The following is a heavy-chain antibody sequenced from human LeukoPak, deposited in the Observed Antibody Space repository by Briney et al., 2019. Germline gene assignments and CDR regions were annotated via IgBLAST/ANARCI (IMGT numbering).Heavy chain of an antibody. CDR3: ASLNYYYDSSGYHY. J-gene: IGHJ4*02. CDR1: GYTFTGYY. CDR2: INPNSGGT. Sequence: GASAKVSCKASGYTFTGYYMHWVRQAPGQGLEWMGWINPNSGGTNYAQKFQGRVTMARDTSISTAYMELSRLRSDDTAVYYCASLNYYYDSSGYHYWGQGTLVTVSS. V-gene: IGHV1-2*02. D-gene: IGHD3-22*01.